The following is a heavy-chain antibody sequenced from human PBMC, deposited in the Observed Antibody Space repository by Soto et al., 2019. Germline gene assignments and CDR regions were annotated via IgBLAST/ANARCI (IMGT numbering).Heavy chain of an antibody. CDR1: GFTFSSYA. J-gene: IGHJ4*02. Sequence: GGSLRLSCAASGFTFSSYAMHWVRQAPGEGLEWVAVISYDGSNKYYADSVKGRFTISRDNSKNTLYLQMNSLRAEDTAVYYCARDEITMVRGVMAGWGQGTLVTVSS. CDR2: ISYDGSNK. D-gene: IGHD3-10*01. V-gene: IGHV3-30-3*01. CDR3: ARDEITMVRGVMAG.